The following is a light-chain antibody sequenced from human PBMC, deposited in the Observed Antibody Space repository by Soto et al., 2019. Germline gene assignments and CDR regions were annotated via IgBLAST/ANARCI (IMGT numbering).Light chain of an antibody. J-gene: IGLJ2*01. V-gene: IGLV1-44*01. Sequence: QSVLTQPPSASGTPGQRVTISCSGGSSNIGINTVNWYQQLPGTAPKVLIYTDNERPSGVPDRFSGSKSGTSASLAINGLQSGDEAEYFCSSYTAGRTFVFGGGTKLTVL. CDR1: SSNIGINT. CDR3: SSYTAGRTFV. CDR2: TDN.